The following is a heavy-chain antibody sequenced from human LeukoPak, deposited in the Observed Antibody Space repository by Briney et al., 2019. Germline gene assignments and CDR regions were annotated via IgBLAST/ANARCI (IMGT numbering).Heavy chain of an antibody. Sequence: GGSLRLSCAASGFTFSTYSMNWVRQAPGKWLEWVSSITVSTSYIYYADSGRGRFTISRDNAKNSLYLQMNSLRAEATAVYYCARLAYCGGDCYWFDLWGRGTLVTISS. V-gene: IGHV3-21*01. CDR2: ITVSTSYI. J-gene: IGHJ2*01. CDR1: GFTFSTYS. CDR3: ARLAYCGGDCYWFDL. D-gene: IGHD2-21*02.